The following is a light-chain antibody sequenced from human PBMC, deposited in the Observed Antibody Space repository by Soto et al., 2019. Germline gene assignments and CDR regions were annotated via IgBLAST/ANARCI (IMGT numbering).Light chain of an antibody. V-gene: IGLV2-23*02. Sequence: QSALTQPASVSGSPGQSITISCTGTSSDIGSYYLVSWYQQYPGKAPKLIIYEVRKRPSGVSDRFSGSKSGNTASLTISGLQAEDEADYHCCSYAGGSTVFGGGTNVTVL. CDR1: SSDIGSYYL. J-gene: IGLJ2*01. CDR3: CSYAGGSTV. CDR2: EVR.